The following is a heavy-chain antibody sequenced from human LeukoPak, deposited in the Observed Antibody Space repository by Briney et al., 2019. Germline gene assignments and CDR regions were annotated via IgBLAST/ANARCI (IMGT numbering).Heavy chain of an antibody. CDR3: ARSYDSSGYPPGY. D-gene: IGHD3-22*01. CDR2: IYYSGST. Sequence: SETLSLTCNASGGSISSYYWSWIRQPPGKGLEWIGYIYYSGSTNYNPSLKSRVTISVDTSKNQFSLKLSSVTAADTAVYYCARSYDSSGYPPGYWGQGTLVTVSS. J-gene: IGHJ4*02. V-gene: IGHV4-59*01. CDR1: GGSISSYY.